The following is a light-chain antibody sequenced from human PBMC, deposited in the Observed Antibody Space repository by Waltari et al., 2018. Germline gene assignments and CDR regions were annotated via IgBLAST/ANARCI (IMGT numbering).Light chain of an antibody. V-gene: IGKV4-1*01. Sequence: DIVMTQSPDSLAVSLGERATINCKSSQSLLYNSNAKNYLAWYQQKPGQPPKLLIYWASTRHSGVPDRFSGSGSATDFTLTISSLQAEDVAVYYCQQYYSRRTFGQGTKVEIK. J-gene: IGKJ1*01. CDR1: QSLLYNSNAKNY. CDR3: QQYYSRRT. CDR2: WAS.